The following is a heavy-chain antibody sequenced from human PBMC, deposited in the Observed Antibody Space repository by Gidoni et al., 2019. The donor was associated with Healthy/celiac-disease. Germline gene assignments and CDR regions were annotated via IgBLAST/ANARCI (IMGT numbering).Heavy chain of an antibody. D-gene: IGHD4-17*01. CDR2: SNPNSGGT. J-gene: IGHJ2*01. V-gene: IGHV1-2*04. CDR3: ARGSTTVRIAGQNWYFDL. Sequence: QVHLVQSGAEVKKPVASVKVSCKASGYTFTGHYMHGVRQAPGQGLEWMGWSNPNSGGTNYGQKFQGWVTMTRETSISTAYMELGRLRSDDTAVYYCARGSTTVRIAGQNWYFDLWGRGTLVTVSS. CDR1: GYTFTGHY.